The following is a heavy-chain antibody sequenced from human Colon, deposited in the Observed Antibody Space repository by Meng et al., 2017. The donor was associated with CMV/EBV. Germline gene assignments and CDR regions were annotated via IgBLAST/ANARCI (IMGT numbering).Heavy chain of an antibody. D-gene: IGHD1-1*01. CDR3: AGLYGTYFSSWFDP. CDR2: INHSGST. J-gene: IGHJ5*02. CDR1: GGSFSGYY. V-gene: IGHV4-34*01. Sequence: SETLSLTCAVYGGSFSGYYWSWIRQPPGKGLEWIGEINHSGSTNYNPSLKSRVTISVDTSKNQFSLKLSSVTAADTAVYYCAGLYGTYFSSWFDPWGQGTLVTVSS.